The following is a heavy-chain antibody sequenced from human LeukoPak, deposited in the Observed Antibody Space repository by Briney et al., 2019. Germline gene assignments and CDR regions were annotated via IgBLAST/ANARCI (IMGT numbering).Heavy chain of an antibody. D-gene: IGHD6-19*01. J-gene: IGHJ5*02. CDR3: ARTSLSSGWYGRWFDP. CDR2: IYYSGST. V-gene: IGHV4-59*08. CDR1: GGSISSYY. Sequence: PSETLSLTCTVSGGSISSYYWSWIRQPPGKGLEWIGYIYYSGSTNYNPSLKSRVTISVDTSKNQFSLKLSSVTAADTAVYYCARTSLSSGWYGRWFDPWGQGTLVTVSS.